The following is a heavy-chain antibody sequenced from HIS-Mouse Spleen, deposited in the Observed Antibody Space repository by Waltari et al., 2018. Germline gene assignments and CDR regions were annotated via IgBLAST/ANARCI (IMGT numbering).Heavy chain of an antibody. CDR1: GFTFGSYG. D-gene: IGHD2-21*02. V-gene: IGHV3-33*01. CDR2: IWYDGSNK. CDR3: AIDGGMGDYYYYYGMDV. J-gene: IGHJ6*02. Sequence: QVQLVESGGGVVQPGRSLRLSCAASGFTFGSYGMHWVRQAPGKGLEWVAVIWYDGSNKYYADSVKGRFTISRDNSKNTLYLQMNSLRAEDTAVYYCAIDGGMGDYYYYYGMDVWGQGTTVTVSS.